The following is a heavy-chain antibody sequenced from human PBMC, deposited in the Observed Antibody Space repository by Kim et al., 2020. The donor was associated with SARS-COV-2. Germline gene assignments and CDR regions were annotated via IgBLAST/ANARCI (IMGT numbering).Heavy chain of an antibody. CDR3: ARGRYKWDFDSGVFDI. CDR2: ISHSGDT. D-gene: IGHD1-7*01. V-gene: IGHV4-34*01. Sequence: SETLSLTCAVYGGSLTAYYWSWIRQPPGKGLEWIGEISHSGDTNYNSSLKSRVIISVDTSKNQFSLRLTSVTVADTAVDYCARGRYKWDFDSGVFDIWG. CDR1: GGSLTAYY. J-gene: IGHJ3*02.